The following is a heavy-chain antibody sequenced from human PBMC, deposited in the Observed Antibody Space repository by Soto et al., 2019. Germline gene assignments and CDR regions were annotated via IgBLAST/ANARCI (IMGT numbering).Heavy chain of an antibody. D-gene: IGHD1-1*01. Sequence: SEALSLTCAVSGGSIRTSNWWIWVRRPPGKGLEWIGEVYHSGSTNYNPSFKSRVAMSVDKSKNQFSLKLNSVTAADTALYYCARTSTSGIRFDYWGQGSLVTVSS. CDR1: GGSIRTSNW. CDR3: ARTSTSGIRFDY. J-gene: IGHJ4*02. V-gene: IGHV4-4*02. CDR2: VYHSGST.